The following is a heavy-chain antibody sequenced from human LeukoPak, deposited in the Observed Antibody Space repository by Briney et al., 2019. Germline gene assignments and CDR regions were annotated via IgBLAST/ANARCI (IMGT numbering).Heavy chain of an antibody. CDR2: ISAYNGNT. J-gene: IGHJ6*03. CDR1: GYTFTSYG. CDR3: ARYRPDIVVVVAAYGSEDYYYMDV. V-gene: IGHV1-18*01. D-gene: IGHD2-15*01. Sequence: ASVKVSCKASGYTFTSYGISWVRQAPGQGLEWMGWISAYNGNTNYAQKLQGSVTMTTDTSTSTAYMEPRSLRSDDTAVYYCARYRPDIVVVVAAYGSEDYYYMDVWGKGTTVTISS.